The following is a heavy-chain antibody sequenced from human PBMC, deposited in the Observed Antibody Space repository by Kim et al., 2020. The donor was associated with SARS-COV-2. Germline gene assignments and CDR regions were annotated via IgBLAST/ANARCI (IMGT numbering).Heavy chain of an antibody. CDR3: ARGVTMVRGVIGRDYYYYGMDV. V-gene: IGHV4-34*01. CDR2: INHSGST. CDR1: GGSFSGYY. Sequence: SETLSLTCAVYGGSFSGYYWSWIRQPPGKGLEWIGEINHSGSTNYNPSLKSRVTISVDTSKNQFSLKLSSVTAADTAVYYCARGVTMVRGVIGRDYYYYGMDVWGQGTTVTVSS. J-gene: IGHJ6*02. D-gene: IGHD3-10*01.